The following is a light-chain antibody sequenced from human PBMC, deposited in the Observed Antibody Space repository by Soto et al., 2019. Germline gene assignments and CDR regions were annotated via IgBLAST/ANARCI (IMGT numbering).Light chain of an antibody. Sequence: QSALAQPASVSGSPGQSITISCTGTSSDVGGYNYVSWYQQHPGKAPKLMIYDVSNRPSGVSNRFSGSKSGNTASLTISGLQAEDEADYYCSSYTSSSTPPYVFGNGNKVTVL. J-gene: IGLJ1*01. V-gene: IGLV2-14*01. CDR3: SSYTSSSTPPYV. CDR2: DVS. CDR1: SSDVGGYNY.